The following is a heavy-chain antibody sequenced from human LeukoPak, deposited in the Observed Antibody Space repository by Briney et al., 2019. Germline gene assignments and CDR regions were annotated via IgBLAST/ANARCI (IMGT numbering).Heavy chain of an antibody. CDR2: IIPILGIA. CDR1: GGTFSSYT. Sequence: SVTVSCKASGGTFSSYTISWVRQPPAQGLEWMGRIIPILGIANYAQTFQGRVTITADKSTSTAYMELSSLRSEDTAVYYCARDGESGWFDPWGQGTLVTVSS. CDR3: ARDGESGWFDP. D-gene: IGHD3-3*01. J-gene: IGHJ5*02. V-gene: IGHV1-69*04.